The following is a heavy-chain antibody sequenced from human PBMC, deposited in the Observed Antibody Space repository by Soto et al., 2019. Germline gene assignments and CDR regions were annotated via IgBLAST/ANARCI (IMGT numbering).Heavy chain of an antibody. CDR2: IYYSGST. CDR1: GGSISSSSYY. Sequence: SETLSLTCTVSGGSISSSSYYWGWIRQPPGKGLEWIGSIYYSGSTYYNPSLKSRVTISVDTSKNQFSLKLSSVTAADTAVYYCARRTRAGDYSDYWGQGTLVTVSS. V-gene: IGHV4-39*01. J-gene: IGHJ4*02. CDR3: ARRTRAGDYSDY. D-gene: IGHD3-3*01.